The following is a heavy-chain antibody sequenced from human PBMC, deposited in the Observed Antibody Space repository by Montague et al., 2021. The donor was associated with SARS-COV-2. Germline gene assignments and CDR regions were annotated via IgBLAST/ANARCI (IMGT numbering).Heavy chain of an antibody. J-gene: IGHJ6*02. CDR1: GGSISSTSYY. Sequence: SETLSLTCSVSGGSISSTSYYWGWIRQAPGKGLEWIGSTYYSGSTYYNPSLKSRVTISVDTSKNQFSLKLSSVTAADTAVYYCARDPSRQPLLYPIGDYYYGMDVWGQGTTVTVSS. D-gene: IGHD2-2*02. CDR2: TYYSGST. CDR3: ARDPSRQPLLYPIGDYYYGMDV. V-gene: IGHV4-39*07.